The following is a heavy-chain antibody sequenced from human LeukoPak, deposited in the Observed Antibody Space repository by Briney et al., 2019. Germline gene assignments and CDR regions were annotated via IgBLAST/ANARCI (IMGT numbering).Heavy chain of an antibody. CDR1: GFTFNNYA. CDR2: ISGTGGNT. Sequence: GGSLRLSCAASGFTFNNYAMSWVRQAPGKGLEWVSAISGTGGNTYYADSVKGRFTISRDNSRHTLYLQMNSLRAEDTAVYYCAKDTRALLRLGYFDCWGQGTLVTVSS. J-gene: IGHJ4*02. D-gene: IGHD1-26*01. CDR3: AKDTRALLRLGYFDC. V-gene: IGHV3-23*01.